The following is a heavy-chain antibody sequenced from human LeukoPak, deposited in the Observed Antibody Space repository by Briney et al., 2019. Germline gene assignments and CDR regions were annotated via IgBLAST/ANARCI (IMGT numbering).Heavy chain of an antibody. CDR2: IYYSGST. V-gene: IGHV4-39*07. CDR3: ANTDWFDP. Sequence: PSETLSLTCTVSGGSISSSSYYRGWIRQPPGKGLEWIGSIYYSGSTYYNPSLKSRVTISVDTSKNQFSLKLSSVTAADTAVYYCANTDWFDPWGQGTLVTVSS. J-gene: IGHJ5*02. CDR1: GGSISSSSYY.